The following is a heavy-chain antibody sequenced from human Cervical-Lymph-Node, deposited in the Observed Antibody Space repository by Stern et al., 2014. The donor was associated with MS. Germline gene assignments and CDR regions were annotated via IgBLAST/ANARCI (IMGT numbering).Heavy chain of an antibody. D-gene: IGHD3-10*01. CDR3: ASSVGELTPEAV. CDR2: IIPMFGTA. Sequence: QVQLVESGAEVKKPGSSVRVSCKASGGTFSSYAISWVRQAPGQGLEWMGGIIPMFGTANYAQKFQGRVTITADDSTTTAYMEASSLRSEDMAVYYCASSVGELTPEAVWGQGTTVTVFS. J-gene: IGHJ6*02. CDR1: GGTFSSYA. V-gene: IGHV1-69*01.